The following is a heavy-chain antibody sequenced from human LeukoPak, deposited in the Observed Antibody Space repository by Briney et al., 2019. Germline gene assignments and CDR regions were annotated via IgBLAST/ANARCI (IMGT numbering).Heavy chain of an antibody. CDR2: ISTSSIYI. D-gene: IGHD3-10*01. Sequence: GGSLRLSCAASGFTFSSYSMNWVRQAPGKGLEWVSSISTSSIYIYYADSVKGRFTISRDNSKNTLYLQMNSLRAEDTAVYYCAKDSGITMVRGVIRDFDYWGQGTLVTVSS. CDR1: GFTFSSYS. CDR3: AKDSGITMVRGVIRDFDY. J-gene: IGHJ4*02. V-gene: IGHV3-21*01.